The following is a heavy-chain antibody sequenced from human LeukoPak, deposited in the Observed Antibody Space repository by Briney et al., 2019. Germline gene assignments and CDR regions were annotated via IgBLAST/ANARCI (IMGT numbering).Heavy chain of an antibody. J-gene: IGHJ6*03. CDR2: IDFSGDYI. Sequence: GGSLRLSCAASGFTFSSYSMNWVRQGPGKGLEWVSTIDFSGDYIYYADSLKGRFTISRDNAKNSLYLQMNSLIAEDTALYYCARDGGWYKRGLDYFYYYMDVWGTGTTVTVSS. CDR3: ARDGGWYKRGLDYFYYYMDV. D-gene: IGHD6-19*01. CDR1: GFTFSSYS. V-gene: IGHV3-21*04.